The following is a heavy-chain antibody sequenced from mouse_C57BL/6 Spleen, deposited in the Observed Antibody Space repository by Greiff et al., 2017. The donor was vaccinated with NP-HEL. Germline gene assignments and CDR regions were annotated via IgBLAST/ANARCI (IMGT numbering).Heavy chain of an antibody. CDR3: ARHIHYGNYDAMDY. D-gene: IGHD2-1*01. V-gene: IGHV2-6-1*01. J-gene: IGHJ4*01. Sequence: QVQLKESGPGLVAPSQSLSITCTVSGFSLTSYGVHWVRQPPGKGLEWLVVIWSDGSTTYNSALKSRLSISKDNSKSQVFLKMNSLQTDDTAMYYCARHIHYGNYDAMDYWGQGTSVTVSS. CDR2: IWSDGST. CDR1: GFSLTSYG.